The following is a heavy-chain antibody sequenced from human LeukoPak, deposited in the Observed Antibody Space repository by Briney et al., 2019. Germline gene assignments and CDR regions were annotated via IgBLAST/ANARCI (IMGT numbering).Heavy chain of an antibody. CDR1: GGSFSGYY. CDR2: INHSGST. D-gene: IGHD2-2*01. Sequence: SETLSLTCAVYGGSFSGYYWSWIRQPPGKGLEWIGEINHSGSTNYNPSLKSRVTISVDTSKNQFSLKLSSVTAADTAVYYCAARERYCSSISCYEVRYWGQGTLVTVSS. CDR3: AARERYCSSISCYEVRY. V-gene: IGHV4-34*01. J-gene: IGHJ4*02.